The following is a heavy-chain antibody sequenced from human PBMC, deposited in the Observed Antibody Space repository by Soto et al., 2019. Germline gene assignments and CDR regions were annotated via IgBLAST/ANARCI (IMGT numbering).Heavy chain of an antibody. Sequence: QVQLVQSGAEVKKPGASVKLSCKASGYSFTTFGIQWVRQAPGQRPEWMGWTNAGNGNTRSSQRFQGRITITRDTSANTDYMELRDLRSEDTSVYYCARSSVPPYFSRTSCYSVDYWGQGTLVTVSS. V-gene: IGHV1-3*01. CDR1: GYSFTTFG. CDR2: TNAGNGNT. J-gene: IGHJ4*02. CDR3: ARSSVPPYFSRTSCYSVDY. D-gene: IGHD2-2*01.